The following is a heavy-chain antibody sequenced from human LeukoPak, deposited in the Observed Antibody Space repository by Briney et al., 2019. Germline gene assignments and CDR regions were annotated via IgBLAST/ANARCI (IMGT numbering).Heavy chain of an antibody. V-gene: IGHV5-51*01. CDR2: IYPGDSDT. CDR3: ARLLHPYSSGWYEY. D-gene: IGHD6-19*01. Sequence: GESLKISCKGSGYSFTSYWIGWVRQMPGKGLEWMGIIYPGDSDTRYSPSFQGQVTISADKSISTAYLQWSSLKASDTAMYCWARLLHPYSSGWYEYRGQVTLVTVSS. CDR1: GYSFTSYW. J-gene: IGHJ4*02.